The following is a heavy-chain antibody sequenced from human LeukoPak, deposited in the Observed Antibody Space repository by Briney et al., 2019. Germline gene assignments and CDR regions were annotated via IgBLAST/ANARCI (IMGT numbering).Heavy chain of an antibody. V-gene: IGHV3-23*01. CDR1: GFAFSGYA. D-gene: IGHD1-26*01. J-gene: IGHJ4*02. CDR3: AKVHYTASFPGSFPGRNYFDS. Sequence: GGSLRLSCTVSGFAFSGYAMSWVRQAPGKGPEWASSFGAVGVLTYSADSVKGRFTISRDNSKRTLFLQMNSLRAEDTAVYYCAKVHYTASFPGSFPGRNYFDSWGQGSLVTVSP. CDR2: FGAVGVLT.